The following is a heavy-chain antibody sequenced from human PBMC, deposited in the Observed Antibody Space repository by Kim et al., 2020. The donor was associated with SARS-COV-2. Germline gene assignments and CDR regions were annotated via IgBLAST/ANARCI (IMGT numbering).Heavy chain of an antibody. D-gene: IGHD3-10*01. J-gene: IGHJ4*02. CDR2: TNQGESEK. V-gene: IGHV3-7*01. Sequence: GGSLRLSCAASGFSFSNYWMNWVRQAPGKGLEWVANTNQGESEKYYVGSVKGRFTISRDNAKNSLYLQMNSLRAEDTALYYCVSYGSGSYWRSFDFWGQGILVTVSS. CDR3: VSYGSGSYWRSFDF. CDR1: GFSFSNYW.